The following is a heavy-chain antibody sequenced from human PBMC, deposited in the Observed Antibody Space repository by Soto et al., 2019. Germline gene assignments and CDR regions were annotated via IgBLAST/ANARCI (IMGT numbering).Heavy chain of an antibody. J-gene: IGHJ3*02. CDR1: GFSFSSSW. CDR2: INSEGSRI. CDR3: ARARRDDSWSGYPNAFDI. V-gene: IGHV3-74*01. D-gene: IGHD3-3*01. Sequence: EVQLVESGGGLVQPGGSLRLSCVASGFSFSSSWMHWVRQAPGKGLVWVSRINSEGSRIDYADSVKGRFTISRDNAKNTLDLQMNSLRAEDTAVYYCARARRDDSWSGYPNAFDIWGQGTMVSVSS.